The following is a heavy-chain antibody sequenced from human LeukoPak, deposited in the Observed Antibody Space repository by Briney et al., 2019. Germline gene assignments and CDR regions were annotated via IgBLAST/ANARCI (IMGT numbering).Heavy chain of an antibody. Sequence: GGSLRLSCAASGFTFSSYAMSWVRQAPGKGLEWVSAISGSGGSTYYADSVKGRFTISRDNSKKTLYLQLNSLRAEDTAVYYCTRDQRKYCSRTTCFVFDIWGQGTVVSVSS. CDR2: ISGSGGST. CDR3: TRDQRKYCSRTTCFVFDI. V-gene: IGHV3-23*01. D-gene: IGHD2-2*01. CDR1: GFTFSSYA. J-gene: IGHJ3*02.